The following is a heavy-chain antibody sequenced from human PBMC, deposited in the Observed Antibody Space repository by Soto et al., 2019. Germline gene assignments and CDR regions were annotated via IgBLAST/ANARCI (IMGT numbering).Heavy chain of an antibody. D-gene: IGHD6-19*01. CDR2: ISFDGSTE. V-gene: IGHV3-30*04. CDR1: GFTFSTYV. Sequence: QAQLVESGGGVVQPGRSLRLSCADSGFTFSTYVMHWVRQPPGKGLEWVALISFDGSTEYYADSVKGRITISRDNSKNTLYLQMNSLRADDTAGYYCARSSSGWYKSLHSWGQGTLVTVSS. J-gene: IGHJ4*02. CDR3: ARSSSGWYKSLHS.